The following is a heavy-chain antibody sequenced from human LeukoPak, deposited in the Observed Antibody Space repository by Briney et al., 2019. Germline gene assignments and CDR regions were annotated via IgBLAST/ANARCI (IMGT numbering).Heavy chain of an antibody. J-gene: IGHJ4*02. CDR2: ISAYNGNT. V-gene: IGHV1-18*04. Sequence: ASVTVSCKASGYTFTRYYMHWVRQAPGQGLEWMGWISAYNGNTNYAQKLQGRVTMTTDTSTSTAYMELRSLRSDDTAVYYCARGASMVRGVPPDYWGQGTLVTVSS. CDR3: ARGASMVRGVPPDY. D-gene: IGHD3-10*01. CDR1: GYTFTRYY.